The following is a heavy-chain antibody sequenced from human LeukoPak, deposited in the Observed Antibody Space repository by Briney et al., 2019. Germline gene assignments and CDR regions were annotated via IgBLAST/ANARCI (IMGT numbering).Heavy chain of an antibody. CDR1: GFSFSDST. CDR2: MKEDGSDE. Sequence: GGSLRLSCVASGFSFSDSTMSWVRQAAGKGLEWVAKMKEDGSDEYYVDSVKGRFTISRDNARNSLHLQMKSLRAEDTAVYFCARGGAGGGYFPTWGQGILVIVSS. V-gene: IGHV3-7*03. CDR3: ARGGAGGGYFPT. D-gene: IGHD3-16*01. J-gene: IGHJ1*01.